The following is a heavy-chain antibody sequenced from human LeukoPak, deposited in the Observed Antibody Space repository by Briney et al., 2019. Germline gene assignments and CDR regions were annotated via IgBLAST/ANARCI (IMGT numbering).Heavy chain of an antibody. CDR2: ISAYNGYT. CDR1: GYTFTSYG. J-gene: IGHJ4*02. D-gene: IGHD5-12*01. V-gene: IGHV1-18*01. CDR3: ARVVDIVATIGFFDY. Sequence: ASVKVSCKASGYTFTSYGISWVRQAPGQGLEWMGWISAYNGYTNYAQKLQGRVTMTTDTSTSTAYMELRSLRSDDTAVYYCARVVDIVATIGFFDYWGQGTLVTVSS.